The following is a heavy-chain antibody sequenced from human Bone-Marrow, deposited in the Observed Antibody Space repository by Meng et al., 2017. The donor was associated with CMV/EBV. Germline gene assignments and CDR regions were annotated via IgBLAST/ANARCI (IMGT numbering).Heavy chain of an antibody. Sequence: LSLTCAASGFAFDDYSMHWVRQAPGKGLEWVSGISWNSGSIGYADSVKGRFTISRDNAKDSLYLQMKSLRPEDTALYYCARVGLGMDVWGQGTTVTVSS. CDR2: ISWNSGSI. D-gene: IGHD7-27*01. J-gene: IGHJ6*02. CDR3: ARVGLGMDV. V-gene: IGHV3-9*01. CDR1: GFAFDDYS.